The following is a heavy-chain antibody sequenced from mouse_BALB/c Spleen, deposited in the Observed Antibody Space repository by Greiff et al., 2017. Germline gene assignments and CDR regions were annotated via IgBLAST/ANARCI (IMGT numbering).Heavy chain of an antibody. CDR3: ARSGTTGAFDY. CDR2: IYPGNVNT. Sequence: VQLQQSGPELVKPGASVRISCKASGYTFTSYYIHWVKQRPGQGLEWIGWIYPGNVNTKYNEKFKGKATLTADKSSSTAYMQLSSLTSEDSAVYFCARSGTTGAFDYWGQGTTHTVSS. V-gene: IGHV1S56*01. CDR1: GYTFTSYY. D-gene: IGHD1-1*01. J-gene: IGHJ2*01.